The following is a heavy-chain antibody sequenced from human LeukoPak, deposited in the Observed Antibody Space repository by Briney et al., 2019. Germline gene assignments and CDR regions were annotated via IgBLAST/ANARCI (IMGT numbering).Heavy chain of an antibody. CDR1: GYSISSGYY. CDR2: IYHSGST. J-gene: IGHJ4*02. V-gene: IGHV4-38-2*01. CDR3: ASSSEDYDFWSGYLNFDY. Sequence: TSETLSLTCAVSGYSISSGYYWGWIRQPPGKGLEWIGSIYHSGSTYYNPSLKSRVTISVDTSKNQFSLKLSSVTAADTAVYYCASSSEDYDFWSGYLNFDYWGQGTLVTVSS. D-gene: IGHD3-3*01.